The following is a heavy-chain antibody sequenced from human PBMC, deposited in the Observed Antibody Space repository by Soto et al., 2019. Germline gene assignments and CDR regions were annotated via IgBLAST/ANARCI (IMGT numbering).Heavy chain of an antibody. CDR2: INPNSGGT. J-gene: IGHJ6*02. CDR1: GYTFTGYY. CDR3: ARDRNLLRYFDWLSNYYYGMDV. D-gene: IGHD3-9*01. Sequence: ASVKVSCKASGYTFTGYYMHWVRQAPGQGLEWMGWINPNSGGTNYAQKFQGWVTMTRDTSISTAYMELSRLRSDDTAVYYCARDRNLLRYFDWLSNYYYGMDVWGQGTTVTVSS. V-gene: IGHV1-2*04.